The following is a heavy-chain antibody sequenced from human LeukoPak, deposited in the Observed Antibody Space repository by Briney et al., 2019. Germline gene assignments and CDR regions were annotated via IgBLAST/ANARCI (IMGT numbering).Heavy chain of an antibody. Sequence: SETLSLTCTVSGGSISSGSYYWGWIRRPPGKGLESIGSMHYSGNTYYNPSLKSRVTFSMDTSKNQFSLKLSFVTAADTAMFYCASLRGELHSFDYWGQGTLVTVSS. CDR2: MHYSGNT. D-gene: IGHD3-10*01. CDR3: ASLRGELHSFDY. CDR1: GGSISSGSYY. V-gene: IGHV4-39*01. J-gene: IGHJ4*02.